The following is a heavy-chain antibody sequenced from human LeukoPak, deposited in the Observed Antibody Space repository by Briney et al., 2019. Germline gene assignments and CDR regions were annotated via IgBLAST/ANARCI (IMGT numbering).Heavy chain of an antibody. Sequence: PGRSLRLSCAASGFTFSSYGMHWVRQAPGKGLEWEAVIWYDGSNKYYADSVKGRFTISRDNSKNTLYLQMNSLRAEDTAVYYCARETKRKVRGVIMRIFDYWGQGTLVTVSS. CDR1: GFTFSSYG. CDR3: ARETKRKVRGVIMRIFDY. J-gene: IGHJ4*02. CDR2: IWYDGSNK. V-gene: IGHV3-33*01. D-gene: IGHD3-10*01.